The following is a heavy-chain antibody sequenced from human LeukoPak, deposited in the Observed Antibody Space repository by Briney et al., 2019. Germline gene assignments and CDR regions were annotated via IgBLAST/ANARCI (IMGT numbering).Heavy chain of an antibody. D-gene: IGHD3-10*01. CDR3: AVAPEYYYGSGSYKVGFDY. CDR1: GFTFSTYT. CDR2: ISYHGSGS. J-gene: IGHJ4*02. Sequence: PGGSLRLSCAASGFTFSTYTIRWVRQAPGKGLEWVAVISYHGSGSFYADSVKGRFIISRDDSKNTLYLQMNSLRVEDTAVYYCAVAPEYYYGSGSYKVGFDYWGQGTLVTVSS. V-gene: IGHV3-30*04.